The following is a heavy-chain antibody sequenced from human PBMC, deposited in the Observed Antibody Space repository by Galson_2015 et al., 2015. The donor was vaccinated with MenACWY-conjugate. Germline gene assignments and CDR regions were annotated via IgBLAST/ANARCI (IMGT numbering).Heavy chain of an antibody. CDR3: AKGPLYDCSDSDSDFVYY. J-gene: IGHJ4*02. CDR1: GFIFNKFS. V-gene: IGHV3-23*01. Sequence: SLRLSCAASGFIFNKFSMPWLRHPPGKGLEWVSAASASGGVTYHADSVRGRFTISRDNSKNTLYLQMTSLKDEDTAIYYCAKGPLYDCSDSDSDFVYYWGQGTRVTVSS. D-gene: IGHD3-22*01. CDR2: ASASGGVT.